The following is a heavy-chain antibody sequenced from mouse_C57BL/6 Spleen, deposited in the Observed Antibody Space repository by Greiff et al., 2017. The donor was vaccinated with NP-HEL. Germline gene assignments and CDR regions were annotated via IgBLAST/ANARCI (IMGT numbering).Heavy chain of an antibody. Sequence: VKLQESGAELARPGASVKLSCKASGYTFTSYGISWVKQRTGQGLEWIGEIYPRSGNTYYNEKFKGKATLTADKSSSTAYMELRSLTSEDSAVYFCAMGSDYGNVFAYWGQGTLVTVSA. CDR1: GYTFTSYG. D-gene: IGHD2-1*01. J-gene: IGHJ3*01. V-gene: IGHV1-81*01. CDR2: IYPRSGNT. CDR3: AMGSDYGNVFAY.